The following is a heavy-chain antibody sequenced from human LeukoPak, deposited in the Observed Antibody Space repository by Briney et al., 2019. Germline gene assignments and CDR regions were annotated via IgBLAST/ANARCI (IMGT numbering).Heavy chain of an antibody. V-gene: IGHV4-61*02. CDR3: TTGGGYDAFNN. J-gene: IGHJ4*02. Sequence: PSQTLSPTCTVSGGSISTASYYWSWIRQPAGGGLEWIGRIHTSGSTNYNPSLKSRVTISIDTSKNQFFLKLSLVTAADTAVYYCTTGGGYDAFNNWGQGTLVTVSS. CDR1: GGSISTASYY. D-gene: IGHD5-12*01. CDR2: IHTSGST.